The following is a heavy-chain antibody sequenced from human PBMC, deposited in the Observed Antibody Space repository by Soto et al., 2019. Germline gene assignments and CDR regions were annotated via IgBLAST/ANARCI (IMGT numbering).Heavy chain of an antibody. V-gene: IGHV4-38-2*01. CDR1: NYSIRSGYY. D-gene: IGHD2-21*01. Sequence: KTSETLSLTCAVSNYSIRSGYYWGWIRQPPGKGLEWIGSMYYSGSTYYNPSLKSRVTISVDTSKNQFSLNLSSVTAADTAVYYCARVIAKVFDYWGQGILVTVSS. CDR3: ARVIAKVFDY. CDR2: MYYSGST. J-gene: IGHJ4*02.